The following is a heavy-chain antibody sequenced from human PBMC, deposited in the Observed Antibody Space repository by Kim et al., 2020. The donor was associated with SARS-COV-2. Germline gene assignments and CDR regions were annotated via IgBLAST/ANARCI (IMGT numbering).Heavy chain of an antibody. V-gene: IGHV3-66*01. J-gene: IGHJ4*02. D-gene: IGHD3-22*01. CDR2: IYSGGST. CDR1: GFIVSSNY. Sequence: GGSLRLSCAASGFIVSSNYMSWVRQAPGKGLEWVSVIYSGGSTYYADSVKGRFTISRDNSKNTLYLQMNSLRAEDTAVYYCARVNYYDSSTLDYWGQGTLVTVSS. CDR3: ARVNYYDSSTLDY.